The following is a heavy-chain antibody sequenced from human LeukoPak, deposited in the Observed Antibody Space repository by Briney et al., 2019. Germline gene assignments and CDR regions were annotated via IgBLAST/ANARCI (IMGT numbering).Heavy chain of an antibody. Sequence: SETLSLTCAVYGGSFSGYYWSWIRQPPGKGLEWIGEINHSGSTNYNPSLKSRVTISVDTSKNQFSLKLSSVTAADTAVYYCASGSFGHDAFGIWGQGTMVTVSS. D-gene: IGHD3/OR15-3a*01. CDR2: INHSGST. J-gene: IGHJ3*02. V-gene: IGHV4-34*01. CDR3: ASGSFGHDAFGI. CDR1: GGSFSGYY.